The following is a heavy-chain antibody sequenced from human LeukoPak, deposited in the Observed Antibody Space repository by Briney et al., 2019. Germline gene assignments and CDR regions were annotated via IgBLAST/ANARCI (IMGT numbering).Heavy chain of an antibody. D-gene: IGHD1-20*01. V-gene: IGHV4-34*01. J-gene: IGHJ4*02. CDR1: GGSFNGYY. CDR3: ARGLEISVTGYFDY. Sequence: KPSENLSLNCAGYGGSFNGYYWRWNPQAPEKGLEWIGEINHSGSTNYNPSLKSRVTISVDTAKNQFSLKLSSVTAADTAVYYCARGLEISVTGYFDYWGQGTLVTVSS. CDR2: INHSGST.